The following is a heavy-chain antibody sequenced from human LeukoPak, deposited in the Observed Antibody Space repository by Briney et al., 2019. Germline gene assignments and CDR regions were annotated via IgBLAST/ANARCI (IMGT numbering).Heavy chain of an antibody. D-gene: IGHD5-12*01. V-gene: IGHV1-24*01. CDR2: FDPEDGET. Sequence: ASVKVSCKASGGTFSSYAISWVRQAPGKGLEWMGGFDPEDGETIYAQKFQGRVTMTEDTSTDTACMELSSLRSEDTAVYYCATLGGYLLWYYFDYWGQGTLVTVSS. J-gene: IGHJ4*02. CDR3: ATLGGYLLWYYFDY. CDR1: GGTFSSYA.